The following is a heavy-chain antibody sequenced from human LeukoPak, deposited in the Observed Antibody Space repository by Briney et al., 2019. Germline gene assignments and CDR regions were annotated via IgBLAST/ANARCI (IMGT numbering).Heavy chain of an antibody. CDR3: ARSGSQYYYYMDV. CDR1: GYTFTSYA. J-gene: IGHJ6*03. Sequence: GASVKVSCKASGYTFTSYAFSWVRQAPGQGLEWMGGITPIFGTASYAQKFQGRVTITADRSTTTAYMELSSLRSEDTAVYYCARSGSQYYYYMDVWGKGTTVTVSS. V-gene: IGHV1-69*06. CDR2: ITPIFGTA. D-gene: IGHD7-27*01.